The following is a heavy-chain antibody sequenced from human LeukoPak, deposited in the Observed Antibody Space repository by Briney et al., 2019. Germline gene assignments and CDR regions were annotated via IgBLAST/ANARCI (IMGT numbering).Heavy chain of an antibody. CDR2: IIPIFGTA. V-gene: IGHV1-69*13. D-gene: IGHD2-21*02. CDR3: ARTRVVAYCGGDCYSYSFDY. J-gene: IGHJ4*02. CDR1: GYTFTSYG. Sequence: RASVKVSCKASGYTFTSYGISWVRQAPGQGLEWMGGIIPIFGTANYAQKFQGRVTITADESTSTAYMELSSLRSEDTAAYYCARTRVVAYCGGDCYSYSFDYWGQGTLVTVSS.